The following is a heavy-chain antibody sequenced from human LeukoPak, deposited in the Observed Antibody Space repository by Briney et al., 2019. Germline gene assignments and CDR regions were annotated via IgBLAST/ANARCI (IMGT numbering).Heavy chain of an antibody. CDR1: GFTFSSYA. D-gene: IGHD3-16*02. CDR3: ARGQVWGSYRSPSVDI. CDR2: ISGSGGST. J-gene: IGHJ3*02. Sequence: GGSLRLSCAASGFTFSSYAMSWVRQAPGKGLEWVSAISGSGGSTYYADSVKGRFTISRDNAKNSLCLQMNSLRAEDTAVYYCARGQVWGSYRSPSVDIWGQGTMVTVSS. V-gene: IGHV3-23*01.